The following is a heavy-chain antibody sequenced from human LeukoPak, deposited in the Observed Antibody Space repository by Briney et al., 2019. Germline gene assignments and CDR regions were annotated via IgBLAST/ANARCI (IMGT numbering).Heavy chain of an antibody. CDR1: GFTVSSNY. D-gene: IGHD3-22*01. Sequence: PGGSLRLSCAASGFTVSSNYMSWVRQAPGKGLEWVSVIYSGGSTYYADSVKGRFTISRDNSKNTLYLQMNSLRAEDTAVYYCARDLYYYDSSGYYDYWGQGTLVTVSS. CDR2: IYSGGST. V-gene: IGHV3-66*01. J-gene: IGHJ4*02. CDR3: ARDLYYYDSSGYYDY.